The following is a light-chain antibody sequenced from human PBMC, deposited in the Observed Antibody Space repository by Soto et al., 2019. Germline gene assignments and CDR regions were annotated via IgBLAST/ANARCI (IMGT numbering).Light chain of an antibody. J-gene: IGKJ4*01. CDR3: QQADSFPLT. CDR1: QDISIL. V-gene: IGKV1D-12*01. CDR2: GAS. Sequence: DIQMTQSPSSVSASIGDTVTITCRASQDISILLAWYQQKPGKAPKLLIYGASTLESGVPSRFSGRGSGTDFTLTISSPQPDDFATYFCQQADSFPLTFGGGTKVEIK.